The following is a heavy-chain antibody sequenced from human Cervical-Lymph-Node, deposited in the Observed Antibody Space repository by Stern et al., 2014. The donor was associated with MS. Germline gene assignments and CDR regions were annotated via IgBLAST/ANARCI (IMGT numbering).Heavy chain of an antibody. Sequence: VQLVESGGGVIQPGGSLRLSCTASGFTVSRDYMTWVRQAPGKGLEWVSLITNVGSTFYTGSVKGRFTISRDDSKNTVYLHMTSLRDEDTAMYYCARDTSSPERSDWWGQGTLVTVSS. V-gene: IGHV3-53*01. CDR2: ITNVGST. CDR3: ARDTSSPERSDW. J-gene: IGHJ4*02. D-gene: IGHD1-1*01. CDR1: GFTVSRDY.